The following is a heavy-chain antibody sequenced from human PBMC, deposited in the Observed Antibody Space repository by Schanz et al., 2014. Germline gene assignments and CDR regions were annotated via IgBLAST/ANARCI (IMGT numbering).Heavy chain of an antibody. CDR2: IVVGSGLT. CDR1: GFTFAKSA. Sequence: QMQLVQSGPEVKKPGTSVKVSCKASGFTFAKSAVQWVRQARGQRLEWIGWIVVGSGLTNYAQKFQERVTINRDMSTSTAYMDLSSLRSEDTAVYYCAAVGNYSDLYDAFDIWGQGTMVTVSS. J-gene: IGHJ3*02. CDR3: AAVGNYSDLYDAFDI. D-gene: IGHD1-7*01. V-gene: IGHV1-58*01.